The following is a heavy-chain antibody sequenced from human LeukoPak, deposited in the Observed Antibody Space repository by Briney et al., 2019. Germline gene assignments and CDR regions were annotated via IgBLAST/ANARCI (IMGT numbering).Heavy chain of an antibody. CDR1: GHTLTELS. J-gene: IGHJ4*02. CDR2: FDPEDGET. D-gene: IGHD5-12*01. Sequence: ASVKLSYKVSGHTLTELSMHWVRQAPGKRLEWMGGFDPEDGETIYAQKFQGRVTMTEDTSTDTAYMELSSLRSEYTAVYYCATLTKWLIRWGQGTLVTVSS. V-gene: IGHV1-24*01. CDR3: ATLTKWLIR.